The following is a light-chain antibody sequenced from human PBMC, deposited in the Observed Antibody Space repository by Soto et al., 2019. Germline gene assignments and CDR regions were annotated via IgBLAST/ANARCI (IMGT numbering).Light chain of an antibody. V-gene: IGLV2-14*01. CDR3: SSYTSSSTLKV. Sequence: QSALTQPPSASGSPGQSVTISCTGTSSDVGAYDFVSWYQHHPGKAPKLMIYEVSNRPSGVSNRFSGSKSGNTASLTISGLQAEDEADYYCSSYTSSSTLKVFGTGTKLTVL. J-gene: IGLJ1*01. CDR1: SSDVGAYDF. CDR2: EVS.